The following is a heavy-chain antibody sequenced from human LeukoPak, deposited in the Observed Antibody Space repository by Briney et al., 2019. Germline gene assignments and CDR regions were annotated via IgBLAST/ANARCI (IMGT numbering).Heavy chain of an antibody. CDR1: GGSISSGGYY. CDR3: ARGLIAAREYYFDS. Sequence: PSETLSLNCTVSGGSISSGGYYWSWIRQHPGKGLEWIGYIYYSGSTYYNPSLKSRVTISVDTSKNQFSLKLSSVTAADTAVYYCARGLIAAREYYFDSWGQGTLVTVSS. V-gene: IGHV4-31*03. D-gene: IGHD6-6*01. J-gene: IGHJ4*02. CDR2: IYYSGST.